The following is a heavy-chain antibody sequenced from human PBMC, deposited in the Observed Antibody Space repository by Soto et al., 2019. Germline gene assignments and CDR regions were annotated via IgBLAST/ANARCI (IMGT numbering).Heavy chain of an antibody. CDR1: GGSISSSSYY. Sequence: SETLSLTCTVSGGSISSSSYYWGWIRQPPGKGLEWIGSIYYSGSTYYNPSFKSRVTISVDTSKNQFSLKLSSVTAADTAVYYCARCFVVVTGGMDVWSQGTTVTVSS. CDR2: IYYSGST. D-gene: IGHD2-21*02. CDR3: ARCFVVVTGGMDV. J-gene: IGHJ6*02. V-gene: IGHV4-39*01.